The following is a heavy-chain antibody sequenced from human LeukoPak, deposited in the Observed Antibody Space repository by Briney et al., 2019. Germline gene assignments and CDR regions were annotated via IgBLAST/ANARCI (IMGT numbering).Heavy chain of an antibody. V-gene: IGHV3-23*05. Sequence: GGSLRLSCAASGFTFTNYLMRWVRQAPGNGLEWVSSVDNAATGTYYADSVRGRFTISRDNSKNTVCLQMNTLRAEDTAVYYCAKHIPSSYYGIDVWGQGTTVTVSS. CDR3: AKHIPSSYYGIDV. J-gene: IGHJ6*02. D-gene: IGHD6-6*01. CDR2: VDNAATGT. CDR1: GFTFTNYL.